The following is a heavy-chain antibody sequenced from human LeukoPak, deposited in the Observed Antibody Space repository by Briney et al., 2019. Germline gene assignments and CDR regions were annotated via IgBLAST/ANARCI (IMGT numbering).Heavy chain of an antibody. Sequence: ASVKVSCKASGYTFTSYGISWVRQAPGQGLEWMGWINPNSGGTNYAQKFQGRVTMTRDTSISTAYMELSRLRSDDTAVYYCARVGSYHDYWGQGTLVTVSS. CDR2: INPNSGGT. J-gene: IGHJ4*02. CDR3: ARVGSYHDY. CDR1: GYTFTSYG. V-gene: IGHV1-2*02. D-gene: IGHD1-26*01.